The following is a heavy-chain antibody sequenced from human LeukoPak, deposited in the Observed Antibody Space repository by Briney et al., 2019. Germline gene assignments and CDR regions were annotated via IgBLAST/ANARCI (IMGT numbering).Heavy chain of an antibody. D-gene: IGHD6-13*01. Sequence: PGGSLRLSCAASGFTFSSYSMNWVRQAPGKGLEWVSSISSSSSYIYYADSVKGRFTISRDNAKNSLYLQMNSLRAEDTAVYYCARDRLGLAAAGTGYCYGMDVWGQGTTVTVSS. CDR1: GFTFSSYS. CDR2: ISSSSSYI. CDR3: ARDRLGLAAAGTGYCYGMDV. J-gene: IGHJ6*02. V-gene: IGHV3-21*01.